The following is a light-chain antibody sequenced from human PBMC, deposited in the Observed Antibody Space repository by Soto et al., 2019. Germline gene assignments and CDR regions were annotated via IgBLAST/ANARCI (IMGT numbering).Light chain of an antibody. CDR2: LNSDGSH. CDR3: QTWGTGILV. Sequence: QPVLTQSPSASASLGASVKLTCTLSSGHSSYAIAWHQQQLEKGPRYLMKLNSDGSHSKGDGIPDRFSGSSSGAERYLTISSLQSEDEADYYCQTWGTGILVFGGGTKLTVL. CDR1: SGHSSYA. J-gene: IGLJ2*01. V-gene: IGLV4-69*01.